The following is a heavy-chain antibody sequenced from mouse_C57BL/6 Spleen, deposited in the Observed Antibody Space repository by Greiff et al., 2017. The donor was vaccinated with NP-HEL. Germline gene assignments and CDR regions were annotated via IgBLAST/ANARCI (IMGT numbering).Heavy chain of an antibody. V-gene: IGHV1-26*01. J-gene: IGHJ4*01. CDR1: GYTFTDYY. CDR2: INPNNGGT. Sequence: VQLQQSGPELVKPGASVKISCKASGYTFTDYYMNWVKQSHGKSLEWIGDINPNNGGTSYNQKFKGKATLTVDKSSSTAYMELRSLTSEDSAVYYCARRGYGYDDAMDYWGQGTSVTVSS. CDR3: ARRGYGYDDAMDY. D-gene: IGHD2-2*01.